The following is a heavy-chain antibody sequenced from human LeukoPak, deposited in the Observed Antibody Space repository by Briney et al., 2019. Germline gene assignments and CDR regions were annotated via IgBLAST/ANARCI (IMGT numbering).Heavy chain of an antibody. D-gene: IGHD3-22*01. J-gene: IGHJ5*02. Sequence: ASVKLSCKASGYTFTSYDINWVRQAKGQGHEWMGWMNPNSGNTGYAQKFQGRVTMTRNTSISTAYMELSSLRSEDMAVYYCASVSDDSSGYYLDNWFDPWGQGTLVTVSS. CDR3: ASVSDDSSGYYLDNWFDP. V-gene: IGHV1-8*01. CDR1: GYTFTSYD. CDR2: MNPNSGNT.